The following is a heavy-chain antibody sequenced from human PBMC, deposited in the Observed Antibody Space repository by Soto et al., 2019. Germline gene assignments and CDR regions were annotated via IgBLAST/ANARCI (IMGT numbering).Heavy chain of an antibody. Sequence: GGSLRLSCAASGFTFSSYGMHWVHQAPGKGLEWVAVIWYDGSNKYYADSVKGRFTISRDNSKNTLYLQMNSLRAEDTAVYYCARDRRWYYGSGSYYNDYYYGMDVWGQGTTVTVSS. CDR3: ARDRRWYYGSGSYYNDYYYGMDV. J-gene: IGHJ6*02. CDR2: IWYDGSNK. CDR1: GFTFSSYG. V-gene: IGHV3-33*01. D-gene: IGHD3-10*01.